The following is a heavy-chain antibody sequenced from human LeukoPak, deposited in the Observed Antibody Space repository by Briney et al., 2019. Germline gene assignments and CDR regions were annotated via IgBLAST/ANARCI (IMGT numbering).Heavy chain of an antibody. D-gene: IGHD3-16*01. CDR1: GGTFSSYA. Sequence: GASVKVSCKASGGTFSSYAISWVRQAPGQGLEWMGRVIPILGIANYAQKFQGRVTITADKSTSTAYMELSSLRSEDTAVYYCARGPFGGVAWLSYSKLDYWGQGILVTVSS. V-gene: IGHV1-69*04. CDR2: VIPILGIA. J-gene: IGHJ4*02. CDR3: ARGPFGGVAWLSYSKLDY.